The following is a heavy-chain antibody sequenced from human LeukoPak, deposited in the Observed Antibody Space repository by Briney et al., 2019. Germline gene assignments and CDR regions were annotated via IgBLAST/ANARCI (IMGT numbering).Heavy chain of an antibody. Sequence: ASVKVSCKASGYTFTGYYMHWVRQAPGQGLEWMGWINPNSGGTNYAQKLQGRVTMTTDTSTSTAYMELRSLRSDDTAVYYCARDPSQLAPSDYWGQGTLVTVSS. CDR3: ARDPSQLAPSDY. CDR2: INPNSGGT. D-gene: IGHD6-13*01. V-gene: IGHV1-2*02. J-gene: IGHJ4*02. CDR1: GYTFTGYY.